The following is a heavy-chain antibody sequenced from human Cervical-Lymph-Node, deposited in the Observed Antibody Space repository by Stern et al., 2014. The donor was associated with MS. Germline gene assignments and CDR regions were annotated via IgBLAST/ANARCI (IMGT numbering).Heavy chain of an antibody. D-gene: IGHD1-1*01. CDR3: AKQLGRYFDL. CDR2: ISGDGAAT. CDR1: GFTFSTYD. Sequence: VQLVESGGGLVQPGGSLRLSCAASGFTFSTYDISWVRQAPGKGLEWVSTISGDGAATYYADSVKGRFTISRDNSKNTLSLQMNSLRAEDTALYYCAKQLGRYFDLWGRGTLLTVSS. J-gene: IGHJ2*01. V-gene: IGHV3-23*04.